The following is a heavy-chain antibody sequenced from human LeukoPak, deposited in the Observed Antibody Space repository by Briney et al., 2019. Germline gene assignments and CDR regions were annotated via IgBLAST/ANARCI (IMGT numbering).Heavy chain of an antibody. V-gene: IGHV3-74*01. D-gene: IGHD2-15*01. CDR3: ARGRAVVAASDNWFDP. J-gene: IGHJ5*02. CDR1: EITFSNYW. CDR2: INTDGRTT. Sequence: PGGSLRLSCVVSEITFSNYWMHWVRQGPGKGLVWVSRINTDGRTTSHADSVKGRFTISRDNAKNTLYLQMNSLRAEDTAVYYCARGRAVVAASDNWFDPWGQGTLVTVSS.